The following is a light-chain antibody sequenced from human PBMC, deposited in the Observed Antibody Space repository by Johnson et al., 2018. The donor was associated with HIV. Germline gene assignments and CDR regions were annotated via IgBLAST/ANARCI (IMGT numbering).Light chain of an antibody. Sequence: QSVLTQPPSVSAAPGQKVTISCSGSSSNIGNNYVSWYQQLQGTAPKLLVYENNKRPSGIPDRFSGSKSGTSTTLGITGLQTGDEADYYCGTWDGSLSAGVFGTGTKVTVL. CDR2: ENN. V-gene: IGLV1-51*02. CDR1: SSNIGNNY. J-gene: IGLJ1*01. CDR3: GTWDGSLSAGV.